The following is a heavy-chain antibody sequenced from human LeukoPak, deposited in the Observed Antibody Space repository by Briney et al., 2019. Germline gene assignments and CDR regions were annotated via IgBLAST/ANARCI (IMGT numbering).Heavy chain of an antibody. CDR3: VRSGSDFDY. CDR1: GFTFTAYT. CDR2: IKEDGSEK. V-gene: IGHV3-7*01. Sequence: GGSLRLSCAASGFTFTAYTINWVRQAPEKGLEWVANIKEDGSEKNYVDSVKGRFTISRDNAKNSLYLQINSLRAEDTAVYYCVRSGSDFDYWGQGTLVTVSS. J-gene: IGHJ4*02.